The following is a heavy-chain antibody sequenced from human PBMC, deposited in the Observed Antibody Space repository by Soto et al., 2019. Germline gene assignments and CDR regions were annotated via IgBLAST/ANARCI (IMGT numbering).Heavy chain of an antibody. J-gene: IGHJ5*02. D-gene: IGHD3-10*01. V-gene: IGHV1-18*01. CDR2: ISAYNGNT. CDR1: GYTFTSYG. CDR3: ARDQNYYGSGSPSKFDP. Sequence: ASVKVSCKASGYTFTSYGISWVRQAPGQGLEWMGWISAYNGNTNYAQKLQGRVTMTTDTSTSTAYMELRSLRSDDTAVYHCARDQNYYGSGSPSKFDPWGQGXLVTVYS.